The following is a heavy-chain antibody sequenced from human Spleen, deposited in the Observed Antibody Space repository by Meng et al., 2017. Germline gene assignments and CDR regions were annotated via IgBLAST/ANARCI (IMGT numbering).Heavy chain of an antibody. CDR3: ARDPSDDYGANGPSSGNF. D-gene: IGHD4-23*01. V-gene: IGHV3-11*04. CDR1: GFTFSDYY. CDR2: ISSSGSTI. Sequence: GGSLRLSCAASGFTFSDYYMSWIRQAPGKGLEWVSYISSSGSTIYYADSVKGRFTISRDNAKNSLFLQMNSLRAEDTAVYYCARDPSDDYGANGPSSGNFWGQGTLVTVSS. J-gene: IGHJ4*02.